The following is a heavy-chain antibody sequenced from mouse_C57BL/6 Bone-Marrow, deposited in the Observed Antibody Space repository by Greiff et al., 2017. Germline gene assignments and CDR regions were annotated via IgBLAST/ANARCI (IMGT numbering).Heavy chain of an antibody. CDR1: GFSLTSYG. D-gene: IGHD1-2*01. CDR2: IWSGGST. CDR3: DYDGVWYIDV. J-gene: IGHJ1*03. Sequence: QVHVKQSGPGLVQPSQSLSITCTVSGFSLTSYGVHWVRQSPGKGLEWLGVIWSGGSTDYNAAFISRLSISKDNSKSQVFFKMNSLQADDTAIYYYDYDGVWYIDVWGTGTTVTVSS. V-gene: IGHV2-2*01.